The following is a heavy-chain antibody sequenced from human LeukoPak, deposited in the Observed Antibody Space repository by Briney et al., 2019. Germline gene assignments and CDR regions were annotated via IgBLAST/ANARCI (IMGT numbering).Heavy chain of an antibody. CDR1: GGSISSSSYY. V-gene: IGHV4-39*07. D-gene: IGHD2-2*01. CDR2: IYYSGST. CDR3: ARTPPYCSSTSCFDY. J-gene: IGHJ4*02. Sequence: SETLSLTCTVSGGSISSSSYYWGWIRQPPGKGLEWIGSIYYSGSTYYNPSLKSRVTISVDTSKNQFSLKLSSVTAADTAVYYCARTPPYCSSTSCFDYWGQGTLVTVSS.